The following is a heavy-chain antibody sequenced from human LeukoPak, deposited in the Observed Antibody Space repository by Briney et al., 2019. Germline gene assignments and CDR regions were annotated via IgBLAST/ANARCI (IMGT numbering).Heavy chain of an antibody. V-gene: IGHV3-23*01. D-gene: IGHD5-12*01. J-gene: IGHJ6*03. CDR2: ISGGGGST. Sequence: GGSLRLSCAASGFTFNNYGMNWVRQAPGKGLEWVSGISGGGGSTYYADSVKGRFTISRDNSKNTLYLQMHSLRAEDTAVYYCAKGSDYDPPYYYYYMEVWGKGTTVTISS. CDR1: GFTFNNYG. CDR3: AKGSDYDPPYYYYYMEV.